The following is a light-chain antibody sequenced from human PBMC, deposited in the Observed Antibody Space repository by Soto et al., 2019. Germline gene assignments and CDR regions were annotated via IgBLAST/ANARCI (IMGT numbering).Light chain of an antibody. CDR2: GTS. V-gene: IGKV3-20*01. CDR3: QQYTTSSWT. CDR1: PGVGSGY. J-gene: IGKJ1*01. Sequence: EVVLTQSPGTLSLSPGERAIISCRASPGVGSGYLAWYQKKPGQDPRVLIYGTSSRATGIPDRFSGIGSGTDFNLTISRLETEDCAVYECQQYTTSSWTGCQGTKVDIK.